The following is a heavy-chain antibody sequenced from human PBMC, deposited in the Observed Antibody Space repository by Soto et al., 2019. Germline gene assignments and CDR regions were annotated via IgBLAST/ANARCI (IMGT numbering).Heavy chain of an antibody. D-gene: IGHD6-13*01. V-gene: IGHV1-18*01. CDR3: ARDLEYSRSWYLLASPIDYDVMDV. Sequence: GASVKVSCKASGYTFTSYGISWVRQAPGQGLEWMGWISAYNGNTNYAQKLQGRVTMTTDTSTSTAYMELRSLRSDDTAVYYCARDLEYSRSWYLLASPIDYDVMDVWVQGTTVIVSS. CDR1: GYTFTSYG. J-gene: IGHJ6*02. CDR2: ISAYNGNT.